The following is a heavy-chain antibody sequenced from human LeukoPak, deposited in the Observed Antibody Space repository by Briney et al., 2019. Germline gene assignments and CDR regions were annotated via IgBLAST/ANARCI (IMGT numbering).Heavy chain of an antibody. CDR1: GYTFTSYG. CDR3: ARDRPDSGYSYGNWFDP. Sequence: ASVKVSCKASGYTFTSYGISWVRQAPGQGLEWMGWISAYNGNTNYAQKLQGRVTMTTDTSTSTAYMGLRSLRSDDTAVYYCARDRPDSGYSYGNWFDPWGQGTLVTVSS. D-gene: IGHD5-18*01. J-gene: IGHJ5*02. CDR2: ISAYNGNT. V-gene: IGHV1-18*01.